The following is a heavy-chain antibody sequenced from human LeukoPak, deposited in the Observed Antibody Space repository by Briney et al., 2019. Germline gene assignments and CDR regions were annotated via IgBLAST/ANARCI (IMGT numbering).Heavy chain of an antibody. CDR2: MNPNSGNT. CDR3: ARVSPWGDSSSWYGTSSPYDY. CDR1: GYTFTSYD. V-gene: IGHV1-8*03. Sequence: GASVKVSCKASGYTFTSYDINWVRQVTGQGLEWMGWMNPNSGNTGYAQKFQGRVTITRNTSISTAYMELSSLRSEDTAVYYCARVSPWGDSSSWYGTSSPYDYWGQGTLVTVSS. D-gene: IGHD6-13*01. J-gene: IGHJ4*02.